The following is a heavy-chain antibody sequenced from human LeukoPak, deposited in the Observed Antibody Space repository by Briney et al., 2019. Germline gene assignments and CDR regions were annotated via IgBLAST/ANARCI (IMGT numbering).Heavy chain of an antibody. CDR3: ARGPFSYSSSWYRSYFDY. J-gene: IGHJ4*02. CDR2: ISYDGSNK. Sequence: GGSLRLSCAASGFTFSSYAMHWVRQAPGKGLEWVAVISYDGSNKYYADSVKGRFTISRDNSKNTLYLQMNSLRAEDTAVYYCARGPFSYSSSWYRSYFDYWGQGTLVTVSS. V-gene: IGHV3-30-3*01. D-gene: IGHD6-13*01. CDR1: GFTFSSYA.